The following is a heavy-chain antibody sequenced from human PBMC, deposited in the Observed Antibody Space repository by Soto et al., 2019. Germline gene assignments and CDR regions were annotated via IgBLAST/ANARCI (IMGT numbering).Heavy chain of an antibody. CDR2: VTPNGVTK. CDR1: GYTFISFH. V-gene: IGHV1-46*01. CDR3: ARREQWLENFDY. D-gene: IGHD6-19*01. Sequence: GPSVKVACKASGYTFISFHMHWARQAPGQGLEWMGKVTPNGVTKTHEHKFQGRVTMTSDTSTSSIYMELSSLTPEDTAVYYCARREQWLENFDYWGQGTLVTVSS. J-gene: IGHJ4*02.